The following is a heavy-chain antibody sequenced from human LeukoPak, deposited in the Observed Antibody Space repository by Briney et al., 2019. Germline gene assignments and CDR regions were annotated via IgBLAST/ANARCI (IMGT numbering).Heavy chain of an antibody. Sequence: SETLSLTCTVSGGSIISYYWSWIRQPAGKGLEWLGRIYTSGRANSSPSLKGRVTMSVDASKNQFSLTLSSVTAADTAVYYCAREIGRDGYNRSFDYWGQGTLVTVSS. CDR1: GGSIISYY. D-gene: IGHD5-24*01. CDR2: IYTSGRA. CDR3: AREIGRDGYNRSFDY. J-gene: IGHJ4*02. V-gene: IGHV4-4*07.